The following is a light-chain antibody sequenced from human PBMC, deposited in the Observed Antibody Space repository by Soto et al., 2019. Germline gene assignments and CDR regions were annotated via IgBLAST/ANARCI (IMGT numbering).Light chain of an antibody. CDR2: EVS. CDR1: SSDVGGYNY. V-gene: IGLV2-14*01. Sequence: QSALTQPASVSGSPGQSITISCTGTSSDVGGYNYVSWYQQHPGKAPKLMIYEVSNRPSGVSNRFSGSKSGNTASLTISGLQAEDEGAYYCSSYTRSSTVVFGGGTKLTVL. CDR3: SSYTRSSTVV. J-gene: IGLJ2*01.